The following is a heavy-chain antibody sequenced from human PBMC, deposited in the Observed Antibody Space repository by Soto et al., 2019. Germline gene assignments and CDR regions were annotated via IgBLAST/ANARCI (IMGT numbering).Heavy chain of an antibody. Sequence: SETLSLTCAVSGYSISSSNWWGWIRQPPGKGLEWIGYIYYSGSTYYNPSLKSRVTMSVDTSKNQFSLKLSSVTAVDTAVYYCARTPDRITGTEFDYWGQGTLVTVSS. V-gene: IGHV4-28*01. CDR2: IYYSGST. D-gene: IGHD1-7*01. CDR1: GYSISSSNW. CDR3: ARTPDRITGTEFDY. J-gene: IGHJ4*02.